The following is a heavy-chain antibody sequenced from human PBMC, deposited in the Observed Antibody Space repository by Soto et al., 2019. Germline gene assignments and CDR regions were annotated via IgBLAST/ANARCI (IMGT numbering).Heavy chain of an antibody. J-gene: IGHJ3*02. D-gene: IGHD5-12*01. CDR3: ARVIAGGYNFDAFDI. Sequence: SETLSLTCTVSGGSISSYYWSWIRQPPGKGLEWIGYIYYSGSTNYNPSLKSRVTISVDTTKNQFSLKLSSVTAADTAVYYCARVIAGGYNFDAFDIWGQGTMVTVSS. V-gene: IGHV4-59*01. CDR1: GGSISSYY. CDR2: IYYSGST.